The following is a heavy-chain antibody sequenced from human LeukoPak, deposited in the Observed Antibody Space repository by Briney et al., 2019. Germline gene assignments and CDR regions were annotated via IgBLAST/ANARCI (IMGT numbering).Heavy chain of an antibody. CDR1: GFTFSSYA. D-gene: IGHD3-22*01. V-gene: IGHV3-23*01. CDR2: ISGSGGDT. J-gene: IGHJ4*02. CDR3: AKSSSYYDSSGYLYYFDY. Sequence: GGSLRLSCAASGFTFSSYAMNWVRQAPGQGLEWVSGISGSGGDTYYADSVKVRFTISRDNSKNTLYLQMNSLRAEDTAVYYCAKSSSYYDSSGYLYYFDYWGQGTLVTVSS.